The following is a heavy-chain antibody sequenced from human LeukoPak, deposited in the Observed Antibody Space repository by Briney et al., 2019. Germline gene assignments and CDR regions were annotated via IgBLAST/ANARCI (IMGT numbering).Heavy chain of an antibody. CDR1: GFXYSSYG. V-gene: IGHV3-30*03. J-gene: IGHJ6*02. D-gene: IGHD6-6*01. CDR3: ARDRGSSSFYYGMDV. CDR2: ISYDGSNK. Sequence: PGRSLRLSCAASGFXYSSYGIHWVRQAPGKGLEWVAVISYDGSNKYYADSVKGRFTISRDNSKNTLYLQMNSLRAEDTAVYYCARDRGSSSFYYGMDVWGQGTTVTVSS.